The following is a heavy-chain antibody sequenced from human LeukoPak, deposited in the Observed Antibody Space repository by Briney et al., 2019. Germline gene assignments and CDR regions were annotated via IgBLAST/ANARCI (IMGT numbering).Heavy chain of an antibody. CDR3: ARRGDYFDY. V-gene: IGHV4-61*01. Sequence: PSETLSLTCTVSGGSISSSSYYWSWIRQPPGKGLEWIGYIYYSGSTNYNPSLKSRVTISVDTSKNQFSLKLSSVTAADTAVYYCARRGDYFDYWGQGTLVTVSS. D-gene: IGHD3-10*01. CDR2: IYYSGST. J-gene: IGHJ4*02. CDR1: GGSISSSSYY.